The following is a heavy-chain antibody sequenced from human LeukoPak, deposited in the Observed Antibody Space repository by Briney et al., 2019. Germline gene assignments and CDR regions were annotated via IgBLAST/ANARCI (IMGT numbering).Heavy chain of an antibody. Sequence: SVKVSCKASGGTFSSYAISWVRQAPGQGLEWMGGIIPIFGTANYAQKFQGRVTITADESTSTAYMELSSLRSEDTAVYYCAREGPTYYYDSSGYLDYWGQGTLVTVSS. CDR3: AREGPTYYYDSSGYLDY. V-gene: IGHV1-69*01. J-gene: IGHJ4*02. D-gene: IGHD3-22*01. CDR1: GGTFSSYA. CDR2: IIPIFGTA.